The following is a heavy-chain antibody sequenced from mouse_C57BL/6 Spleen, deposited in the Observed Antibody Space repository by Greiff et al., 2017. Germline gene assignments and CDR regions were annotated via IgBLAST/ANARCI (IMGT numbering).Heavy chain of an antibody. CDR3: AREGGYLGGGPHFDY. V-gene: IGHV1-81*01. CDR1: GYTFTSYG. D-gene: IGHD4-1*01. CDR2: IYPRSGNT. Sequence: QVQLQQSGAELARPGASVKLSCKASGYTFTSYGISWVKQRTGQGLEWIGEIYPRSGNTYYNEKFKGKDTLTADKSSSTAYMELRSLTSEDSAVYFWAREGGYLGGGPHFDYWGQGTTLTVSS. J-gene: IGHJ2*01.